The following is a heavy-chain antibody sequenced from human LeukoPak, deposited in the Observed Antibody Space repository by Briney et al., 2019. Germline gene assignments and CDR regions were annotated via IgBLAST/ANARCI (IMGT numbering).Heavy chain of an antibody. CDR3: AKDPIAAASID. J-gene: IGHJ4*02. Sequence: GGSLRLSCVASGFNFNIYAMSWVRQAPGKGPEWVSSVSGGGGSTYYADSVKGRFTISRDNSKNTLSLQMNSLRAEDTAVYYCAKDPIAAASIDWGQGTLVTVSS. D-gene: IGHD6-13*01. CDR2: VSGGGGST. CDR1: GFNFNIYA. V-gene: IGHV3-23*01.